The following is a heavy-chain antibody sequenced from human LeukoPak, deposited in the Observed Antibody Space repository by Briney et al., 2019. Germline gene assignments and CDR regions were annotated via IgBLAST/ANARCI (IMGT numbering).Heavy chain of an antibody. J-gene: IGHJ5*01. CDR2: INHSGST. D-gene: IGHD6-19*01. CDR3: TRDRGQWLVDS. Sequence: PSETLSLTCAVYGGSFSGYYWSWIRQPPGKGLEWIGEINHSGSTNYNPSLKSRVTISVDTSKNQFSLKLSSMTAADTAVYYCTRDRGQWLVDSWGQGTLVTVSS. V-gene: IGHV4-34*01. CDR1: GGSFSGYY.